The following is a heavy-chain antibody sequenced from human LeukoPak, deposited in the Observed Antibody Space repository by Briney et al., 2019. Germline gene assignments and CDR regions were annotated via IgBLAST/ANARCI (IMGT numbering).Heavy chain of an antibody. D-gene: IGHD3-3*01. CDR3: ARPDYDFWSGYGVFDY. V-gene: IGHV3-48*01. CDR2: ISSSSSTI. Sequence: GGSLRLSCAASGFTSSSYSMNWVRQAPGKGLEWVSYISSSSSTIYYADSVKCRFTISRDNAKNSLYLQMNSLRAEDTAVYYCARPDYDFWSGYGVFDYWGQGTLVTVSS. J-gene: IGHJ4*02. CDR1: GFTSSSYS.